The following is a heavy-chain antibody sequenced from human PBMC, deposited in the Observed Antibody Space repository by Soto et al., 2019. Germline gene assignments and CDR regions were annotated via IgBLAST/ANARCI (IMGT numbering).Heavy chain of an antibody. D-gene: IGHD2-15*01. CDR3: ARVSSSIVVVPDYGMDV. J-gene: IGHJ6*02. V-gene: IGHV1-18*04. Sequence: QVQLVQSGVEVKKPGASVKVSCKASGYTFISHGISWVRQAPGQGLEWMGWISGKNGNTNYAQKLQGRVTLTTDTYTSTAYMELRSLRSDETAVYYCARVSSSIVVVPDYGMDVWGQGTTVTVSS. CDR2: ISGKNGNT. CDR1: GYTFISHG.